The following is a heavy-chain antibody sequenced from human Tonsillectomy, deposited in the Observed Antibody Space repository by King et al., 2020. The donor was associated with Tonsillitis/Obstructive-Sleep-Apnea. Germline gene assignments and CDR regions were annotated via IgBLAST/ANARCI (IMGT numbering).Heavy chain of an antibody. CDR3: ARDHPTTGVDY. CDR2: IYIGGST. CDR1: GFTVSSNY. Sequence: VQLVESGGGLIQPGGSLRLSCAASGFTVSSNYMSWVRQAPGKGLEWGSVIYIGGSTYYADSVNGRFTISRDNPKKPLYRQMNSLSAEDTAVYYCARDHPTTGVDYWGQGTLVTVSS. J-gene: IGHJ4*02. V-gene: IGHV3-53*01. D-gene: IGHD4-17*01.